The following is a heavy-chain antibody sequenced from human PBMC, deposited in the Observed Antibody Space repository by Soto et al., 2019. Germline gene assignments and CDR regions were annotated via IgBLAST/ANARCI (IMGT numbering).Heavy chain of an antibody. J-gene: IGHJ4*02. V-gene: IGHV1-69*06. CDR2: IIPIFGTA. Sequence: SVKVSCKASGGTFSSYAISWVRQAPGQGLEWMGGIIPIFGTANYAQKFQGRVTITADKSTSTAYMELSSLRSEDTAVYYCARGLVQYSGYDIYYFDYWGQGTLVTVSS. CDR1: GGTFSSYA. CDR3: ARGLVQYSGYDIYYFDY. D-gene: IGHD5-12*01.